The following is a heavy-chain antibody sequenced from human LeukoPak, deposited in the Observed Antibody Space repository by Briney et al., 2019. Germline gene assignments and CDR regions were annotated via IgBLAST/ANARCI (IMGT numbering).Heavy chain of an antibody. V-gene: IGHV3-9*03. Sequence: GGSLRLPCAASGFTFDDYAMHWVRQAPGKGLEWVSGISWNSGSIGYADSVKGRFTISRDNAKNSLYLQMNSLRAEDMALYYCAKDERKYSSSYDWYYFDYWGQGTLVTVSS. D-gene: IGHD6-6*01. CDR1: GFTFDDYA. CDR3: AKDERKYSSSYDWYYFDY. CDR2: ISWNSGSI. J-gene: IGHJ4*02.